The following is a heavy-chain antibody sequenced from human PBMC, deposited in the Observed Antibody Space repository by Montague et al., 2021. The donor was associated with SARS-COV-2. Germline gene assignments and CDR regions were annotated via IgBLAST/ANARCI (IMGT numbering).Heavy chain of an antibody. V-gene: IGHV4-34*01. D-gene: IGHD5-12*01. Sequence: SETLSLTCAVYGGSLSGSYWSWIRQPPGKGLELIGEINHSGVTNXNPSLKSRVTISMDTSKNQFSLNVNSVSAADTAVYYCARDLVATIMSGWFDPWGQGTLVTVSS. J-gene: IGHJ5*02. CDR1: GGSLSGSY. CDR2: INHSGVT. CDR3: ARDLVATIMSGWFDP.